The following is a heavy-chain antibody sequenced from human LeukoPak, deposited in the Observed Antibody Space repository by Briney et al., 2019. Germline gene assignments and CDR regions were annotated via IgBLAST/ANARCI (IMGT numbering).Heavy chain of an antibody. CDR2: IKQDGSEK. CDR3: ARDRIRQFPGGAFDI. CDR1: GFTFSSYW. V-gene: IGHV3-7*01. J-gene: IGHJ3*02. Sequence: PGGSLRLSCAASGFTFSSYWMSWVRQAPGKGLEWAANIKQDGSEKYYVDSVKGRFTISRDNAKNSLYLQMNSLRAEDTAVYYCARDRIRQFPGGAFDIWGQGTMVTVSS. D-gene: IGHD3-10*01.